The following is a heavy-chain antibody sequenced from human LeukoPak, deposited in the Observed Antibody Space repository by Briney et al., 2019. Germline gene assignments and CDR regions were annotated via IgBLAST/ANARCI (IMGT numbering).Heavy chain of an antibody. D-gene: IGHD4-11*01. CDR2: INQDGSEN. CDR3: TKGRSNHY. V-gene: IGHV3-7*01. J-gene: IGHJ4*02. Sequence: GGSLRLSCAASGFTFSDFWMGWVRQAPGKGLEWVANINQDGSENYYVDSVKGRFTISRDNAKNSLYLQMNSLRAEDTAGYYCTKGRSNHYWGQGTLVTVST. CDR1: GFTFSDFW.